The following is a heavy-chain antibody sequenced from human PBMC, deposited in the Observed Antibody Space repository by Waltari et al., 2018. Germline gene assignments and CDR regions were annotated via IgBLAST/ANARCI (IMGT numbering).Heavy chain of an antibody. CDR1: GFTFSGYS. D-gene: IGHD3-22*01. CDR2: SKSGSTTI. J-gene: IGHJ4*02. V-gene: IGHV3-48*01. Sequence: EVQLVESGGGLVQPGGSLRLACAASGFTFSGYSMNWVRQAPGKGPEWISYSKSGSTTISYADAVRGRFTSTRDNAKSFLYLDLFSLRAEDTAVYYCVRDPYHDPSGYPGYWGQGTLVTVSS. CDR3: VRDPYHDPSGYPGY.